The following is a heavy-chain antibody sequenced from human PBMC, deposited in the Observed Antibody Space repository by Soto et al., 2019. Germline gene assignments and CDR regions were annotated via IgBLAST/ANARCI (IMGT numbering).Heavy chain of an antibody. D-gene: IGHD3-16*01. Sequence: QVQLVQSGAEVKKPGSSVRVSCKASGTIFSSYTISWARQAPGQGLEWMGRIIPILGETNSAQKFQDSGPLTADKSTNTAYMELNSLRLEDTAVYYWARGLGGRMDDWGQGTTVTVSS. CDR3: ARGLGGRMDD. CDR1: GTIFSSYT. CDR2: IIPILGET. V-gene: IGHV1-69*02. J-gene: IGHJ6*02.